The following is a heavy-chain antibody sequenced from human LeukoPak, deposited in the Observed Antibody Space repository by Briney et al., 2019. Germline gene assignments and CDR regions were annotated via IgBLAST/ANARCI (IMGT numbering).Heavy chain of an antibody. V-gene: IGHV1-69*05. CDR2: IIPIFGTA. D-gene: IGHD3-10*01. CDR1: GGTFSSYA. CDR3: ARGVTNWFDP. Sequence: ASVKVSCKASGGTFSSYAISWVRQAPGQGLEWMGGIIPIFGTANYAQKFQGRITITTDESTSTAYMELSSLRSEDTAVYYCARGVTNWFDPWGQGTLVTVSS. J-gene: IGHJ5*02.